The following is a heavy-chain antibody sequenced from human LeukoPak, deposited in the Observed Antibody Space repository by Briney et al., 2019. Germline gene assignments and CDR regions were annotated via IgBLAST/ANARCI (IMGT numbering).Heavy chain of an antibody. V-gene: IGHV4-59*08. D-gene: IGHD6-6*01. Sequence: TSETLSLTCTVSGGSISSYYWSWIRQPPGKGLEWIGYIYYSGSTNYNPSLKSRVTISVDTSKNQFSLKLSSVTAADTAVYYCARQNGQLVNYWGQGILVTVSS. CDR1: GGSISSYY. CDR3: ARQNGQLVNY. CDR2: IYYSGST. J-gene: IGHJ4*02.